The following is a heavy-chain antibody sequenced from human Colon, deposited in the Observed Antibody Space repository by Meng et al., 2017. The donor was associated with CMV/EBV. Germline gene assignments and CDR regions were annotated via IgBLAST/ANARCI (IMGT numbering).Heavy chain of an antibody. CDR1: GFPLNSHG. J-gene: IGHJ1*01. D-gene: IGHD6-19*01. CDR2: ISSGLSHI. Sequence: GESLKISCAASGFPLNSHGMHWVRQAPGKGLEWVSSISSGLSHIYYADSVKGRFSISKDDAKNLLFLQMNSLRDEDTAVYYCAGSRGWARPPEFWGQGTLVTVSS. V-gene: IGHV3-21*01. CDR3: AGSRGWARPPEF.